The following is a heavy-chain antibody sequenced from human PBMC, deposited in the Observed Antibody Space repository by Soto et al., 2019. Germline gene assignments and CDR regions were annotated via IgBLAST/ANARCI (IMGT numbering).Heavy chain of an antibody. J-gene: IGHJ1*01. CDR2: INTSGGNS. D-gene: IGHD2-21*01. CDR3: AKEVAIPGEGHA. CDR1: GFIFTDWF. V-gene: IGHV1-46*01. Sequence: HLAQSGPEVKRPGASVKISCKASGFIFTDWFMHWVRQAPGQGPEWMGIINTSGGNSIYSQKFQERVTMTRDTSTITLYVELISLTSADTAVYYCAKEVAIPGEGHAWGQGTLVNV.